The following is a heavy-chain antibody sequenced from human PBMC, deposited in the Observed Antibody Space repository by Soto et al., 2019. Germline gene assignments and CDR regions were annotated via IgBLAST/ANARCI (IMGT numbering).Heavy chain of an antibody. D-gene: IGHD2-8*01. CDR2: ISSSGSTK. Sequence: PGGSLRLSCAASTSSFSDYYITWVRQAPGKGLEWVAYISSSGSTKYYADAVKGRFTISRDNAKNTLYLQMNSLRAEDTALYYCAKNGLDNSPSAIDSWGPGTLVTVSS. CDR3: AKNGLDNSPSAIDS. J-gene: IGHJ4*02. CDR1: TSSFSDYY. V-gene: IGHV3-11*01.